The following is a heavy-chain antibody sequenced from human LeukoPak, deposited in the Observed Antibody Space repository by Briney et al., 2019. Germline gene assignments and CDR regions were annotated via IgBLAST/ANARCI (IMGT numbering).Heavy chain of an antibody. CDR3: ARVWAPQSSSDDY. V-gene: IGHV3-23*01. J-gene: IGHJ4*02. D-gene: IGHD3-16*01. CDR1: GFSFSSYA. CDR2: VSASGDST. Sequence: PGGSLRLSCAASGFSFSSYAMTWVRQAPGKGLEWVSTVSASGDSTHYADSVKGRFIISRDNSKNTQHLQMNSLRSEDTAVYYCARVWAPQSSSDDYWGQGTLVTVSS.